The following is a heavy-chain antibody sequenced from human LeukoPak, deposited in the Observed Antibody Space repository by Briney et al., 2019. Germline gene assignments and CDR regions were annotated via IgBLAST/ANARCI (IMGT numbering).Heavy chain of an antibody. D-gene: IGHD5-24*01. CDR3: ARHGGVEMATISVAFDI. CDR1: GGSISSSSYY. J-gene: IGHJ3*02. CDR2: IYYSGST. V-gene: IGHV4-39*01. Sequence: SETLSLTCTVSGGSISSSSYYWGWTRQPPGKGLEWIGSIYYSGSTYYNPSLKSRVTISVDTSKNQFSLKLSSVTAADTAVYYCARHGGVEMATISVAFDIWGQGTMVTVSS.